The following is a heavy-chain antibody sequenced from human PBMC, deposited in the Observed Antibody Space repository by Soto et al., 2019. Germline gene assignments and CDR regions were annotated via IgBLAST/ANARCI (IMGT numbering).Heavy chain of an antibody. V-gene: IGHV1-18*01. CDR3: ARCPTYYDILTGYVFDY. CDR2: ISAYNGNT. J-gene: IGHJ4*02. D-gene: IGHD3-9*01. Sequence: ASVKVSCKASGYTFTSYGISWVRQAPGQGLEWMGWISAYNGNTNYAQKLQGRVTMTTDTSTSTAYMELRSLRSDDTALYYCARCPTYYDILTGYVFDYWGQGTLVTVSS. CDR1: GYTFTSYG.